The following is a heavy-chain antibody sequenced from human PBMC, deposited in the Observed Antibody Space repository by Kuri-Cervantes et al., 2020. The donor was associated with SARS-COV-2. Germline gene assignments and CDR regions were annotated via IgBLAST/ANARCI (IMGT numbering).Heavy chain of an antibody. J-gene: IGHJ3*02. CDR3: ARPRSGYYFEAFDI. V-gene: IGHV3-30-3*01. CDR1: GFTFSSYA. Sequence: GESLKISCAASGFTFSSYATHWVRQAPGKGLEWVAVISYDGSNKYYADSVKGRFTISRDNSKNTLYLQMNSLRAEDTAVYYCARPRSGYYFEAFDIWGQGTMVTVSS. CDR2: ISYDGSNK. D-gene: IGHD3-3*01.